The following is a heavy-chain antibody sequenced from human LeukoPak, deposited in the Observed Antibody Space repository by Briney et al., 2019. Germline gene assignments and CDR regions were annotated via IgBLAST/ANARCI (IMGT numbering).Heavy chain of an antibody. CDR1: GFTFSSYG. V-gene: IGHV3-30*03. J-gene: IGHJ4*02. Sequence: PGGSLRLSCAASGFTFSSYGMHWVRQAPGKGLEWVAVISYDGSNKYYADSAKGRFTISRDNSKSTLYLQMNSLRTEDTAVYYCARDWGYWGQGTLVTVSS. CDR2: ISYDGSNK. CDR3: ARDWGY. D-gene: IGHD7-27*01.